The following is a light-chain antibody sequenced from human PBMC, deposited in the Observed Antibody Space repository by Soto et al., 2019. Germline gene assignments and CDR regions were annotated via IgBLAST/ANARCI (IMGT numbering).Light chain of an antibody. J-gene: IGLJ1*01. V-gene: IGLV2-14*03. CDR2: DVS. Sequence: QSALAQPASVSGSPGQSITISCTGTSNDVGHFNYVSWFQQHPGKAPKLLIFDVSNWPSGVSDRFSGSKSGNTASLTISGLQPEDEADYYCTSFTTSNTLVFGSGTKLTVL. CDR3: TSFTTSNTLV. CDR1: SNDVGHFNY.